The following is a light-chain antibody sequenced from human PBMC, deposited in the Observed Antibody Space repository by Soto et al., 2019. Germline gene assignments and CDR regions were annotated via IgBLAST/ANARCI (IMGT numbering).Light chain of an antibody. Sequence: DIQMTQSPSSLSASVGDRVTITCRASQDVNKWLAWYQQKPEKAPKSLIYAASSLRGGVPSRFSGSGSGTEFTLTISSLPPEEVGTDYCQQYNTYPLTFGGGTKVEI. CDR3: QQYNTYPLT. V-gene: IGKV1D-16*01. CDR1: QDVNKW. J-gene: IGKJ4*01. CDR2: AAS.